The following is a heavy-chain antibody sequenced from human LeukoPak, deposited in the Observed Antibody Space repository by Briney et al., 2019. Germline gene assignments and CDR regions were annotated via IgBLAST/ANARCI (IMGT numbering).Heavy chain of an antibody. V-gene: IGHV3-74*01. CDR2: VIRDGSFT. CDR1: GFTFRSYW. CDR3: AKEPSWNYYYYYSMDV. D-gene: IGHD1-1*01. J-gene: IGHJ6*03. Sequence: GGSLRLSCAASGFTFRSYWMHWVRQAPGKGLEWVSRVIRDGSFTNYADSVKGRFTISRDNAKNTLYLQMSSLRAEDTAVYYYAKEPSWNYYYYYSMDVWGKGTTVTVSS.